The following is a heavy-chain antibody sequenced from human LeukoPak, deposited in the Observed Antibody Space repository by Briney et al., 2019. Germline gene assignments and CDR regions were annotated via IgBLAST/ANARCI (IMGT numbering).Heavy chain of an antibody. CDR2: IYYSGTT. V-gene: IGHV4-59*08. D-gene: IGHD3-22*01. J-gene: IGHJ1*01. CDR1: GGSIRSYH. Sequence: PSERLSLTCTVSGGSIRSYHWSWSRQSPGKGLEWIGYIYYSGTTNYNPSLKSGVTISVDTSKNQFSLKLSSVTAADTAVYYCARRYYYDTSGCNYDSWDQGTLVTVTS. CDR3: ARRYYYDTSGCNYDS.